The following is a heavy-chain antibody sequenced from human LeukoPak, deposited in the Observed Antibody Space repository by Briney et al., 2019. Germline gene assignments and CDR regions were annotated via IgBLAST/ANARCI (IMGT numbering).Heavy chain of an antibody. CDR1: GFTFSNHW. D-gene: IGHD3-10*01. Sequence: PGGSLRLSCAASGFTFSNHWMHWVRQAPGKGLVWVSQINDDGSNTNYADSVKGRFTISRDNAKNSLYLQMNSLRAEDTAVYYCARASGSPVDDAFDIWGQGTMVTVSS. CDR3: ARASGSPVDDAFDI. J-gene: IGHJ3*02. CDR2: INDDGSNT. V-gene: IGHV3-74*01.